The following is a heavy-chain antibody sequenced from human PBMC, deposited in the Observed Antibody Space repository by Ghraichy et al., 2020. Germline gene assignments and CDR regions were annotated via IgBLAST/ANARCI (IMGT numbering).Heavy chain of an antibody. J-gene: IGHJ4*02. CDR1: VAPITTYF. D-gene: IGHD3-10*01. V-gene: IGHV4-59*01. Sequence: SETLSLTCTVSVAPITTYFWSWIRQPPGKGLEWIGDIFYSGSSNYTPSLESRVTISIDASKNQFSLNLSSVTAADTAVYYCARMGGYKEPLWYWGRGTLGAVAS. CDR3: ARMGGYKEPLWY. CDR2: IFYSGSS.